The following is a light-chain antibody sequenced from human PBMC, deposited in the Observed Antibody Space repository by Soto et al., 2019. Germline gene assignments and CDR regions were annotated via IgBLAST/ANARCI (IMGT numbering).Light chain of an antibody. V-gene: IGLV2-14*01. Sequence: QSALTQPASVSGSPGQSITISCTGTSSDVGGYKYVSWYQQHPGKAPKLMIYEVSNRPSWVSDRFSGSKSGNTASLTISGLEGEDEADYYCTSYTTSSPYVILGGGTKLTVL. CDR2: EVS. CDR1: SSDVGGYKY. CDR3: TSYTTSSPYVI. J-gene: IGLJ2*01.